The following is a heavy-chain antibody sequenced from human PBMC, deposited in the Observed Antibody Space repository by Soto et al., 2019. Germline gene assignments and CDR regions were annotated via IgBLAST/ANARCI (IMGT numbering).Heavy chain of an antibody. CDR3: AESSGWYRGNWFDP. CDR2: IYHSGST. CDR1: GGSISSGEYC. J-gene: IGHJ5*02. D-gene: IGHD6-19*01. V-gene: IGHV4-39*06. Sequence: PSETLSLTCTVSGGSISSGEYCSSLIRQHPGKGLEWIGEIYHSGSTNYNPSLKSRVTISVDKSKNQFPLKLSSVTAADTAVYYCAESSGWYRGNWFDPWGQGTLVTVSS.